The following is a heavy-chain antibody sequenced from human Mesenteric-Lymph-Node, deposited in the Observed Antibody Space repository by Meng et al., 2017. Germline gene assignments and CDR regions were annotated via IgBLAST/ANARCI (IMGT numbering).Heavy chain of an antibody. D-gene: IGHD1-14*01. CDR2: IYHSGST. CDR3: ARDLVADTTNYGMDV. J-gene: IGHJ6*02. Sequence: SETLSLTCTVSGGSISSYYWSWIRQPAGKGLEWIGSIYHSGSTNYNPSLKSRVTISVDTSKNQFSLKLSSVTAADTAVYYCARDLVADTTNYGMDVWGQGTTVTVSS. CDR1: GGSISSYY. V-gene: IGHV4-4*07.